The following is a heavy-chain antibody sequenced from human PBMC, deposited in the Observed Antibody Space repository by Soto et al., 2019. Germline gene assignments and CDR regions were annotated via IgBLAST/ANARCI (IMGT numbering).Heavy chain of an antibody. CDR1: GFTFRSYG. D-gene: IGHD3-3*01. J-gene: IGHJ4*02. CDR2: ISGSGTNM. CDR3: AKDGFGGAIDY. V-gene: IGHV3-23*01. Sequence: EELLLESGGGLAQPWGSLRLSCAASGFTFRSYGMPWVRQPPGGGLEWVATISGSGTNMYHAPSVDGRFTISRDNSQNSLFLQMNSLRLEDAARYYCAKDGFGGAIDYWGQGTLVTVSS.